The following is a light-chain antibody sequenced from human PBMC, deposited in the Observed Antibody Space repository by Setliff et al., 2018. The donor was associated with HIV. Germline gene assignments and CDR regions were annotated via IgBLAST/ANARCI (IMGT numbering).Light chain of an antibody. J-gene: IGLJ2*01. CDR1: SSDVGGYNY. Sequence: QSALTQPASVSGSPGQSITISCTGTSSDVGGYNYVSWYQHHPGKAPKLMIYEVTSRPSGVSDRFSGSKSGNMASLTISGLQAEDEADYYCSSYTSSSTVLFGGGTKGTVL. CDR2: EVT. CDR3: SSYTSSSTVL. V-gene: IGLV2-14*01.